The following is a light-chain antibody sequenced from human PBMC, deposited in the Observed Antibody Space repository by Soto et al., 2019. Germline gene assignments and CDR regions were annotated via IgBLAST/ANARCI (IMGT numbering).Light chain of an antibody. J-gene: IGKJ2*03. CDR3: QQYNSYYS. V-gene: IGKV1-5*01. CDR2: DAS. CDR1: QSISAW. Sequence: DLPMTQSPSTLSASVGDTVIITCRASQSISAWVAWYQQKPGKAPKLLMNDASSLESGVPSRFSGSGSGTEFTLTISSLQPDDLGTYYCQQYNSYYSFGQGTKLEIK.